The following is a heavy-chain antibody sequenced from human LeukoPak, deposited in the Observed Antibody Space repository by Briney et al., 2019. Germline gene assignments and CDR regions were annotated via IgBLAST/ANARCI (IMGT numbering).Heavy chain of an antibody. CDR2: INSDGSST. V-gene: IGHV3-74*01. J-gene: IGHJ6*03. CDR3: ARPDYSSSSEFEVYYYYYMDV. CDR1: GFTFSSYW. Sequence: GGSLRLSCAASGFTFSSYWMHWVRQAPGKGLVWVSRINSDGSSTSYADSVKGRFTISRDNAKNTLYLQMNSLRAEDTAVYYCARPDYSSSSEFEVYYYYYMDVWGKGTTVTVSS. D-gene: IGHD6-6*01.